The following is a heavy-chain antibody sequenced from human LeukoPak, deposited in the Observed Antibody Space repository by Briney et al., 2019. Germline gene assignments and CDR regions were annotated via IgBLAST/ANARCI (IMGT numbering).Heavy chain of an antibody. CDR3: ARDRTVGVPGTLQFDF. Sequence: GGSLRLSCAASGFTFSSYEMNWVRQAPGKGLEWVSYIDDRGSSIYYADSVKGRFTISRDNAKSSLYLQMNSLRAEDTAVYYCARDRTVGVPGTLQFDFWGQGTLVTVSS. CDR2: IDDRGSSI. CDR1: GFTFSSYE. D-gene: IGHD6-19*01. J-gene: IGHJ4*02. V-gene: IGHV3-48*03.